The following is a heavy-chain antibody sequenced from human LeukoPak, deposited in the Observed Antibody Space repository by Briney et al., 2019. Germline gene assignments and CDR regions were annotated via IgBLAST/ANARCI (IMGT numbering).Heavy chain of an antibody. CDR1: GGSIISSSYY. V-gene: IGHV4-39*01. J-gene: IGHJ4*01. CDR2: IYYSGST. CDR3: VRGAVVAGESGVDY. D-gene: IGHD6-19*01. Sequence: SETLSLTCTVSGGSIISSSYYWGWIRQPPGKGLEWIGSIYYSGSTYYNPSLKSRVTISVDTSKNQFSLKLSSVTAADTAVYYCVRGAVVAGESGVDYWGHGTLVTVSS.